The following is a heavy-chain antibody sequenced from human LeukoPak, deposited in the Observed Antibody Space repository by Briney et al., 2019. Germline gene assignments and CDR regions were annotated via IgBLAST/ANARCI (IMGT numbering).Heavy chain of an antibody. CDR3: ARSRSLSPYVENLIY. CDR1: GFTFTSYT. J-gene: IGHJ4*02. Sequence: GGSLRLSCAASGFTFTSYTMSWVRQAPGKALEWVSSLSSSTNYIYYADSVTGRFTISRDDAQNSLYLQMNSLSAEDTAIYYCARSRSLSPYVENLIYWGQRSLVVVSS. CDR2: LSSSTNYI. D-gene: IGHD1-26*01. V-gene: IGHV3-21*01.